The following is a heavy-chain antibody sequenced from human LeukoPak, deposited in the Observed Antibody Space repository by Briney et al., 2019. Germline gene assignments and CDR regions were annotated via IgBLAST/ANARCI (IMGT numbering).Heavy chain of an antibody. CDR1: GFTFSSYS. J-gene: IGHJ4*02. CDR2: ISSSSSYI. CDR3: AKGGNGYQKPFDY. V-gene: IGHV3-21*04. D-gene: IGHD5-24*01. Sequence: GGSLRLSCAASGFTFSSYSMNWVRQAPGKGLEWVSSISSSSSYIYYADSVKGRFTISRDNAKNSLYLQMNSLRAEDTALYYCAKGGNGYQKPFDYWGQGTLVTVSS.